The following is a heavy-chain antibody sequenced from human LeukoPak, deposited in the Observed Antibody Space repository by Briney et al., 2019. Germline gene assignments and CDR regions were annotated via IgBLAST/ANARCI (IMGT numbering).Heavy chain of an antibody. CDR2: ISAYNGNT. CDR3: ARAGYDSSGYYIGPYYYGMDV. J-gene: IGHJ6*02. CDR1: GYTFTSYG. V-gene: IGHV1-18*01. D-gene: IGHD3-22*01. Sequence: ASVKVSCKASGYTFTSYGISWVRQAPGQGLEWMEWISAYNGNTNYAQKLQGRVTMTTDTSTSTAYMELRSLRSDDTAVYYCARAGYDSSGYYIGPYYYGMDVWGQGTTVTVSS.